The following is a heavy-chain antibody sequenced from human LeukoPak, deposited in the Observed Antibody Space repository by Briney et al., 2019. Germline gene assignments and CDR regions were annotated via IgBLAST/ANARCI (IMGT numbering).Heavy chain of an antibody. V-gene: IGHV1-69*05. CDR3: ASPFYDSSGYYNWYSDL. CDR2: IIPIFGTA. CDR1: GGTFSSYA. J-gene: IGHJ2*01. D-gene: IGHD3-22*01. Sequence: SVKVSCKASGGTFSSYAISWVRQAPGQGLEWMGGIIPIFGTANYAQKFQGRVTITTDESTSTAYMELSSLRSEDTAVYYCASPFYDSSGYYNWYSDLWGRGTLVTVSS.